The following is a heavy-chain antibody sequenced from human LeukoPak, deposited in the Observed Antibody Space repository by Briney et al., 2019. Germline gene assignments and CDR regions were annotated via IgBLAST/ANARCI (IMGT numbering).Heavy chain of an antibody. CDR3: ARQRKGTIDY. CDR2: IYYGGST. J-gene: IGHJ4*02. Sequence: PSETLSLTCTVSGGSISSYYWSWIRQPPGKGLEWIGYIYYGGSTNYNPSLKSRVTISVDTSKNQFSLKLSSVTAADTAVYYCARQRKGTIDYWGQGTLVTVSS. D-gene: IGHD1-1*01. CDR1: GGSISSYY. V-gene: IGHV4-59*08.